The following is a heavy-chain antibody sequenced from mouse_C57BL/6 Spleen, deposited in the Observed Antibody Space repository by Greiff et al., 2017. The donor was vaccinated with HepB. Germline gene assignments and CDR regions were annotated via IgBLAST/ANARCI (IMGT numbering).Heavy chain of an antibody. CDR3: ANYYGSSSWGFAY. D-gene: IGHD1-1*01. CDR2: INPSSGYT. J-gene: IGHJ3*01. Sequence: QVQLKQSGAELAKPGASVKLSCKASGYTFTSYWMHWVKQRPGQGLEWIGYINPSSGYTKYNQKFKDKATLTADKSSSTAYMQLSSLTYEDSAVYYCANYYGSSSWGFAYWGQGTLVTVSA. CDR1: GYTFTSYW. V-gene: IGHV1-7*01.